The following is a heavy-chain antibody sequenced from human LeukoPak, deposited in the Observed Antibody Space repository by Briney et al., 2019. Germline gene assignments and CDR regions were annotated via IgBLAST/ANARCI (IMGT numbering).Heavy chain of an antibody. D-gene: IGHD3-16*01. J-gene: IGHJ4*02. CDR3: ARGYPGAQMLV. CDR2: IYHSGST. Sequence: PSQTLSLTCAVSGGSISSGGYSWSWIRQPPGKGLVWIGCIYHSGSTYYNPSLKSRVTISVDRSKNQFSLKLSSVTAADTAVYYCARGYPGAQMLVWGQGTLVTVSS. V-gene: IGHV4-30-2*01. CDR1: GGSISSGGYS.